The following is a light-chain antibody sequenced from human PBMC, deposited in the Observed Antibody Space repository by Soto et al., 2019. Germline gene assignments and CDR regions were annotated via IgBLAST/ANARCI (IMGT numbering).Light chain of an antibody. CDR1: SSNIGGNT. CDR2: SYD. V-gene: IGLV1-44*01. CDR3: AAWDASLNGYV. Sequence: QSVLTQPPSASGTPGQRVTLSCSTSSSNIGGNTENWYQQVPGTAPKLLIYSYDQRPSGVPDRFSGSKSGTSASLAISGLQSEDEGDYYCAAWDASLNGYVFGTGTKLTVL. J-gene: IGLJ1*01.